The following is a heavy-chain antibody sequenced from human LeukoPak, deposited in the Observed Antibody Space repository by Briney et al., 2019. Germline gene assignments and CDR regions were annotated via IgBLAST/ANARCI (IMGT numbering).Heavy chain of an antibody. CDR2: ISYDGSNK. Sequence: SGGSLRLSCAASGYTFNNYGMHWVRQAPGKGLEWVAVISYDGSNKYYADSVKGRFTISRDNAKNSLYLQMNSLRAEDTAVYYCARDRPYYYDSSGYYEGNIWGQGTMVTVSS. D-gene: IGHD3-22*01. J-gene: IGHJ3*02. CDR3: ARDRPYYYDSSGYYEGNI. V-gene: IGHV3-33*08. CDR1: GYTFNNYG.